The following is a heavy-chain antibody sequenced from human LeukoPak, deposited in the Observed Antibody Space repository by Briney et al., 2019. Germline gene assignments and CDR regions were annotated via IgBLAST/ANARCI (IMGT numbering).Heavy chain of an antibody. CDR3: ARHGDWNWFDP. J-gene: IGHJ5*02. CDR1: GVSINNYY. D-gene: IGHD4-17*01. CDR2: IYYSGST. V-gene: IGHV4-59*01. Sequence: SETLSLTCTVSGVSINNYYWSWIRQPPGKGLEWIGYIYYSGSTNYNPSLKSRVTISVDTSKNQFSLKLTSVTAADTAVYYCARHGDWNWFDPWGQGTLVTVSS.